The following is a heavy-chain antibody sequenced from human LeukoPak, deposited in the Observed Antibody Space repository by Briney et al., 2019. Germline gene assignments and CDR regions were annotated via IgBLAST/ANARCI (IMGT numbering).Heavy chain of an antibody. V-gene: IGHV3-53*01. CDR3: ARDRPMSL. D-gene: IGHD3-22*01. J-gene: IGHJ4*02. CDR1: GFTFSSYE. CDR2: IYSGGST. Sequence: GGSLRLSCAASGFTFSSYEMNWVRQAPGKGLEWVSVIYSGGSTYYADSVKGRFTISRDNSKNTLYLQMNSLRAEDTAVYYCARDRPMSLWGQGTLVTVSS.